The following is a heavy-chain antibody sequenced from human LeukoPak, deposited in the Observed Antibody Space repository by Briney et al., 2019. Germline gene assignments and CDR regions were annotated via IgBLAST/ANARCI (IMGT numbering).Heavy chain of an antibody. CDR3: AKGGPEASAGLSWFDP. Sequence: ASETLSLTCTVSGGSISNYYWYWMRQPPGKGLEWIGYIYYSGSTNYNPSLKSRVTISVDTSKNQFSLKLSSVTAADTAVYYCAKGGPEASAGLSWFDPWGQGTLVTVSS. V-gene: IGHV4-59*01. CDR2: IYYSGST. J-gene: IGHJ5*02. D-gene: IGHD1-14*01. CDR1: GGSISNYY.